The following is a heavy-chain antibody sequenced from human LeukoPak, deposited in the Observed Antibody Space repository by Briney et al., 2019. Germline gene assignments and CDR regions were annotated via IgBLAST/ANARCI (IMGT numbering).Heavy chain of an antibody. Sequence: GASVKVSCKASGYTFTGYYMHWVRQAPGQGLEWMGWINPNSGGTNYAQKFQGRVTMTRDTSISTAYMELSSLRAEDTAVYYCARDLGQYYDTSDNWFDPWGQGTLVTVSS. CDR3: ARDLGQYYDTSDNWFDP. V-gene: IGHV1-2*02. CDR2: INPNSGGT. D-gene: IGHD3-22*01. CDR1: GYTFTGYY. J-gene: IGHJ5*02.